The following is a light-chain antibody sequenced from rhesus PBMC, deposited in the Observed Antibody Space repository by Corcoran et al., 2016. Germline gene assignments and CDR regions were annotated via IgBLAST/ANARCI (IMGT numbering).Light chain of an antibody. CDR3: QHGYGAPPYS. J-gene: IGKJ2*01. CDR1: ENVNNY. Sequence: DIQMTQSPSSLSASVGDRVTITCRASENVNNYLNWYQQKPGKAPKLLIYKASTLQSGVPSRFSGSGYGTDYTFTISSLQPEDVATYYCQHGYGAPPYSFGQGTKVEIK. CDR2: KAS. V-gene: IGKV1-74*01.